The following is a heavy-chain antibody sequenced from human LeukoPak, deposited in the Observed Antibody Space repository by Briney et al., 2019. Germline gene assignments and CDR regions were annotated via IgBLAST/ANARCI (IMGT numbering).Heavy chain of an antibody. CDR1: GGSIRRGAYY. J-gene: IGHJ4*02. CDR2: IYNNGTT. V-gene: IGHV4-31*03. Sequence: SQTLSLTCTVSGGSIRRGAYYWSWIRQHPGKGLEWIGYIYNNGTTYYNASLKSRVTISVDIFQNQFSLKLNSVTGADTAVYYCARGGDYIWGSHRPFDYWGRGTLVTVTS. D-gene: IGHD3-16*02. CDR3: ARGGDYIWGSHRPFDY.